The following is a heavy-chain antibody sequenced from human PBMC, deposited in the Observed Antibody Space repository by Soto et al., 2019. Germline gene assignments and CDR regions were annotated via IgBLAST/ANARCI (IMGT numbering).Heavy chain of an antibody. CDR2: IIPILGIA. J-gene: IGHJ4*02. Sequence: SVKVSCKASGGTFSSYTISWVRQAPGQGLEWMGRIIPILGIANYAQKFQGRVTITADKSTSTAYMELSSLRSEDTAVYYCAIGHFMVPGVIDYWGQGTLVTVSS. CDR3: AIGHFMVPGVIDY. V-gene: IGHV1-69*02. CDR1: GGTFSSYT. D-gene: IGHD3-10*01.